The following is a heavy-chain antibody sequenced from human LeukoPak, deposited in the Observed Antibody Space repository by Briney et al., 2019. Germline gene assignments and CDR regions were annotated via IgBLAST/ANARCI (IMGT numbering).Heavy chain of an antibody. CDR2: ISAYNGNT. CDR3: ARELGSSSSFSAWGY. Sequence: GASVKVSCKASGYTFTSYGISWVRQAPGQGLEWMGWISAYNGNTNYAQKLQGRVTMTTDTSASTAYMELRSLRSDDTAVYYCARELGSSSSFSAWGYWGQGTLVTVSS. CDR1: GYTFTSYG. J-gene: IGHJ4*02. D-gene: IGHD6-6*01. V-gene: IGHV1-18*01.